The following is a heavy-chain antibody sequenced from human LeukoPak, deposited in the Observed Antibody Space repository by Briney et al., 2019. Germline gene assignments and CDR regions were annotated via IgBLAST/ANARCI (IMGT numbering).Heavy chain of an antibody. CDR2: IYGGGST. D-gene: IGHD1-26*01. CDR1: GLTVSRNY. V-gene: IGHV3-53*01. J-gene: IGHJ4*02. CDR3: ARDASSSGSYYFDS. Sequence: PGGSLRLSCAASGLTVSRNYMSWVRQAPGKGLEWVSVIYGGGSTYYADSVKGRFTISRDNSKNTLYLQMNSLRAEDTAVYYCARDASSSGSYYFDSWGQGTLVTVSS.